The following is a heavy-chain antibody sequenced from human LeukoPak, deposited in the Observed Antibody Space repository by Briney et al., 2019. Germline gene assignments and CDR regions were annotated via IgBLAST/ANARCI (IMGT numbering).Heavy chain of an antibody. V-gene: IGHV3-21*01. CDR3: ARESNPQRLPVDY. CDR1: GFTFSSYS. D-gene: IGHD6-25*01. Sequence: GGSLRLSCAASGFTFSSYSMNWVRQAPGKGLECGSSISSSSSYIYYADSVKGRFTISRDNAKNSLYLQMNSLRAEDTAVYSCARESNPQRLPVDYWGQGTLVTVSS. CDR2: ISSSSSYI. J-gene: IGHJ4*02.